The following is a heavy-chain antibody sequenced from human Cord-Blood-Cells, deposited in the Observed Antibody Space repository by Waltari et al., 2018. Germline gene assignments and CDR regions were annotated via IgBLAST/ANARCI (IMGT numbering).Heavy chain of an antibody. D-gene: IGHD6-13*01. J-gene: IGHJ4*02. CDR3: ASIAAAGSSLFDY. V-gene: IGHV3-30*03. CDR1: GFTFSSYG. CDR2: ISYDGSNK. Sequence: QVQLVESGGGVVQPGRSLRLSCAASGFTFSSYGMHWVPQAPGKGLEWVAVISYDGSNKYYADSVKGRFTISRDNSKNTLYLQMNSLRAEDTAVYYCASIAAAGSSLFDYWGQGTLVTVSS.